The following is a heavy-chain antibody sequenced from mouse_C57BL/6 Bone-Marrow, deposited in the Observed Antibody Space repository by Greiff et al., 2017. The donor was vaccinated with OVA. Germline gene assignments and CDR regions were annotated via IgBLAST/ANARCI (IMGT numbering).Heavy chain of an antibody. Sequence: EVQLQQSGPELVKPGASVKMSCKASGYTFTDYNMHWVKQSPGKSLEWIGYINPNNGGTSYNQKFQGKATLTVNTSSSTAYMELHSLTSTDSAVYYCARFPDYYGSSLAWFAYWGQGTLVTVSA. V-gene: IGHV1-22*01. D-gene: IGHD1-1*01. CDR1: GYTFTDYN. CDR3: ARFPDYYGSSLAWFAY. CDR2: INPNNGGT. J-gene: IGHJ3*01.